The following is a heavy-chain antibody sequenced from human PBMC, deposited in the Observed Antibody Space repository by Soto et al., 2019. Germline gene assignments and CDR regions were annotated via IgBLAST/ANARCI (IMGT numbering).Heavy chain of an antibody. V-gene: IGHV5-10-1*01. CDR1: GYSFTSYW. CDR3: ASRTNRDYYDSSGYYYGGAFDI. D-gene: IGHD3-22*01. CDR2: IDPSDSYT. Sequence: GESLKISCKGSGYSFTSYWISWVRQMPGKGLEWMGRIDPSDSYTNYSPSFQGHVTISADKSISTAYLQWSSLKASDTAMYYCASRTNRDYYDSSGYYYGGAFDIWGQGTMVTVSS. J-gene: IGHJ3*02.